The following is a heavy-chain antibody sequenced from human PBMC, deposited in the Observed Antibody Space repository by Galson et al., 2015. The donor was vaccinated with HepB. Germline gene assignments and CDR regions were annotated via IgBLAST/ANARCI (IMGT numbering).Heavy chain of an antibody. V-gene: IGHV4-34*01. D-gene: IGHD6-25*01. CDR1: GGSFSGYY. CDR3: ARGRLRGSPYGY. CDR2: INHSGST. J-gene: IGHJ4*02. Sequence: SETLSLTCAVYGGSFSGYYWSWIRQPPGKGLEWIGEINHSGSTNYNPSLKSRVTISVDTSKNQFSLKLSSVTAADTAVYYCARGRLRGSPYGYWGQGTLVTVSS.